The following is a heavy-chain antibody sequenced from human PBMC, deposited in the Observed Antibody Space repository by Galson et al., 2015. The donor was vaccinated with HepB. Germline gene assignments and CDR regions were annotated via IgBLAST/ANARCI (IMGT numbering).Heavy chain of an antibody. Sequence: SLRLSCATSGFSFTRYAISWVRQAPGKGLEWVAAITRRLERTYYADYVKGRVSTTGDNTRTTVYMLMTSLRVDDTAVYYCAKGAVLGWPPHSFDYWGQGTLVTVSS. J-gene: IGHJ4*02. V-gene: IGHV3-23*01. CDR2: ITRRLERT. CDR3: AKGAVLGWPPHSFDY. D-gene: IGHD3-10*01. CDR1: GFSFTRYA.